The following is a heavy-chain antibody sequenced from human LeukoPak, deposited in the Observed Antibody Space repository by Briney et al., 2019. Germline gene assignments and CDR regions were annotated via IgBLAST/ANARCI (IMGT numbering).Heavy chain of an antibody. CDR3: ARTDSNIAARRIGFDS. V-gene: IGHV3-30*04. CDR2: ISYDGSNK. J-gene: IGHJ4*02. Sequence: PGGSLRLSCAASGFTFSNYAMHWVRQAPGKGLEWVAVISYDGSNKYYADSVKGRFTISRDISKNTLYLQMNSLRPEDTAVYYCARTDSNIAARRIGFDSWGQGTLVTVSS. CDR1: GFTFSNYA. D-gene: IGHD6-6*01.